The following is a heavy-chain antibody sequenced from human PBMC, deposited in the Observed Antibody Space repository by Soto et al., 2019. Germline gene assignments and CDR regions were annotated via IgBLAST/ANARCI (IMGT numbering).Heavy chain of an antibody. CDR3: ARGPVGAKQRPNIHPFDY. V-gene: IGHV3-48*01. CDR2: ISSSSSTI. Sequence: PGGSLRLSCAASGFTFSSYSMNWVRQAPGKGLEWVSYISSSSSTIYYADSVKGRFTISRDNAKNSLYLQMNSLRAEDTAVYYCARGPVGAKQRPNIHPFDYWGQGTLVTVSS. CDR1: GFTFSSYS. J-gene: IGHJ4*02. D-gene: IGHD1-26*01.